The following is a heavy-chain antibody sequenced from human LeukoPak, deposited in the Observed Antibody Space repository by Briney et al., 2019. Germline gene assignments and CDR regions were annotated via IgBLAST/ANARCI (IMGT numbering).Heavy chain of an antibody. J-gene: IGHJ4*02. V-gene: IGHV4-31*03. Sequence: SETLSLTCTVSGGSISSGGYYWSWIRQHPGKGLEWIGYIYYSGSTYYNPSLKSRVTISVDTSKNQFSLNLTSLTAADTAVYYCARAEGYSYGPYYFDYWGQGALVTVSS. CDR3: ARAEGYSYGPYYFDY. CDR1: GGSISSGGYY. CDR2: IYYSGST. D-gene: IGHD5-18*01.